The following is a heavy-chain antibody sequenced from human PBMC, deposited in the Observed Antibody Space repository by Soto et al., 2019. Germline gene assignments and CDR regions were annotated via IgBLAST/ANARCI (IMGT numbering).Heavy chain of an antibody. J-gene: IGHJ4*02. CDR1: GDSISSGDYY. D-gene: IGHD3-10*01. CDR2: IYYSGNT. V-gene: IGHV4-30-4*02. CDR3: ASSGGMASDY. Sequence: PSETLSLTCTVSGDSISSGDYYWSWIRQPPGKGLEWIGCIYYSGNTYYNPSLKRRFSISVDASKNQFSLKLSSVTAADTAVYYCASSGGMASDYWGQGTLVTVSS.